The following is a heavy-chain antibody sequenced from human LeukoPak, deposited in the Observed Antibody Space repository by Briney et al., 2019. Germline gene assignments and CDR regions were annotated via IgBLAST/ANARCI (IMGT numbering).Heavy chain of an antibody. CDR2: ISYDGSNK. Sequence: PGRSLRLSCAASGFTFSSYGMHWVRQAPGKGLEWVAVISYDGSNKYYADSVKGRFTISRDNSKNTLYLQMNSLRAEDTAVYYCAKFRFGEFVYYYYGMDVWSQGTTVTVSS. J-gene: IGHJ6*02. CDR3: AKFRFGEFVYYYYGMDV. CDR1: GFTFSSYG. V-gene: IGHV3-30*18. D-gene: IGHD3-10*01.